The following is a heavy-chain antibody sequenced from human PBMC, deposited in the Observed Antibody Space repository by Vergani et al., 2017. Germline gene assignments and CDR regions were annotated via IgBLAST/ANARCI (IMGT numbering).Heavy chain of an antibody. V-gene: IGHV4-4*07. CDR3: ARDFGDYFDY. J-gene: IGHJ4*02. Sequence: QVQLQESGPGLVKPSETLSLTCTVSGSISSYYWSWIRQPAGKGLEWIGRIYTSGSTNYNPSLKSRVTMSVDTSKNQFSLKLSSVTAADTAIYYCARDFGDYFDYWGQGTLVTVSS. CDR1: GSISSYY. CDR2: IYTSGST. D-gene: IGHD3-10*01.